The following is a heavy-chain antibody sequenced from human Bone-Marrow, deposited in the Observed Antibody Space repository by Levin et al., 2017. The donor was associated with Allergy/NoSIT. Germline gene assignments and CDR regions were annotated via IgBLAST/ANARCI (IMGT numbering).Heavy chain of an antibody. D-gene: IGHD6-19*01. V-gene: IGHV1-69*02. CDR2: IIPILGIA. J-gene: IGHJ6*02. Sequence: SVKVSCKASGGTFSSYTISWVRQAPGQGLEWMGRIIPILGIANYAQKFQGRVTITADKSTSTAYMELSSLRSEDTAVYYCVLGIAVAGKNRATRNYYYGMDVWGQGTTVTVSS. CDR1: GGTFSSYT. CDR3: VLGIAVAGKNRATRNYYYGMDV.